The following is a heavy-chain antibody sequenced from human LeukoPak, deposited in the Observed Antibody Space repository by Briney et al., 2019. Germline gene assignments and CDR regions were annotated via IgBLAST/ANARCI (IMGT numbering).Heavy chain of an antibody. CDR1: GFAFNSQT. Sequence: GGSLRLSCAASGFAFNSQTMSWVRQAPGKGLEWVASIKEDEIEIHYVDSVEGRFTISRDNAKGSLYLQMNSLRVEDTAVYYCARGGFRHFDPWGQGTLVTVSS. J-gene: IGHJ5*02. D-gene: IGHD3-22*01. CDR3: ARGGFRHFDP. V-gene: IGHV3-7*01. CDR2: IKEDEIEI.